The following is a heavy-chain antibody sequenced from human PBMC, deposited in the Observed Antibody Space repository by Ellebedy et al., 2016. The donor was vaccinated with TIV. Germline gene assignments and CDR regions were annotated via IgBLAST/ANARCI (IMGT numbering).Heavy chain of an antibody. J-gene: IGHJ5*02. CDR3: ARYAAGWNWFDP. Sequence: ASVKVSXKASGYTFTSYHISWVRQAPGQGLEWVGWISPYSGDTNYAQNLQGRVTMTTDTSTITAYMELKSLRYDDTAVYYCARYAAGWNWFDPWGQGTLVTVSS. CDR2: ISPYSGDT. CDR1: GYTFTSYH. D-gene: IGHD2-2*01. V-gene: IGHV1-18*01.